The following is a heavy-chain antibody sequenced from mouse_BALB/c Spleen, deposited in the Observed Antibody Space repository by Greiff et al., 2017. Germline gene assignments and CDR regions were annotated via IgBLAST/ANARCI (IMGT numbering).Heavy chain of an antibody. V-gene: IGHV1-14*01. CDR1: GYTFTSYV. CDR3: ARWGYYYAMDY. D-gene: IGHD2-2*01. J-gene: IGHJ4*01. CDR2: INPYNDGT. Sequence: VQLQQSGPELVKPGASVKMSCKASGYTFTSYVMHWVKQKPGQGLEWIGCINPYNDGTKYNEKFKGKATLTSDKSSSTAYMELSSLTSEDSAVYYCARWGYYYAMDYWGQGTSVTVSS.